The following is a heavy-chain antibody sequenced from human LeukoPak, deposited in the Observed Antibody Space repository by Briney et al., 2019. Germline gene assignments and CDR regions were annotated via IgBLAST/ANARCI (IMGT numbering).Heavy chain of an antibody. CDR2: IWYDGSNK. J-gene: IGHJ4*02. CDR3: ARGPAVAGNYFDY. V-gene: IGHV3-33*01. CDR1: GSTFSSYG. D-gene: IGHD6-19*01. Sequence: PGGSLRLSCAASGSTFSSYGMHWVRQAPGKGLEWVAVIWYDGSNKYYADSVKGRFTISRDNSKNTLYLQMNSLRAEDTAVYYCARGPAVAGNYFDYWGQGTLVTVSS.